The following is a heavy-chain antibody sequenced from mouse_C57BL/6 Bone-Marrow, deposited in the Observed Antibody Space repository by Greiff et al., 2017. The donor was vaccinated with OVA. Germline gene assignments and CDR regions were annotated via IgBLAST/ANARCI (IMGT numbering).Heavy chain of an antibody. V-gene: IGHV14-4*01. D-gene: IGHD1-1*01. CDR1: GFNIKDDY. CDR3: TTGSTTVSRYFDV. Sequence: EVKVVESGAELVRPGASVKLSCTASGFNIKDDYMHWVKQRPEQGLEWIGWIDPENGDTEYASKFQGKATITADTSSNTAYLQLSSLTSEDTAVYYCTTGSTTVSRYFDVWGTGTTVTVSS. CDR2: IDPENGDT. J-gene: IGHJ1*03.